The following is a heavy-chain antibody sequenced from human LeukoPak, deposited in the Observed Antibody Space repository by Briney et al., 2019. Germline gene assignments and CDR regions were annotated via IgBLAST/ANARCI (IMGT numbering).Heavy chain of an antibody. CDR1: GFTFNTYN. V-gene: IGHV3-21*01. J-gene: IGHJ4*02. CDR2: ITSSSTYI. Sequence: GSLRLSCAASGFTFNTYNMNWVRQAPGKGLEWVSSITSSSTYIYYADSVKGRFTISRDNAKNSVYLQMNSLRAEDTAVYYCARSSASAFDYWGQGTLVTVSS. CDR3: ARSSASAFDY. D-gene: IGHD6-25*01.